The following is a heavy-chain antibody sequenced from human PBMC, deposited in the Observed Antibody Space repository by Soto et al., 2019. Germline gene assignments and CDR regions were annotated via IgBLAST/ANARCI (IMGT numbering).Heavy chain of an antibody. D-gene: IGHD5-18*01. CDR1: GGSISSGDYY. CDR3: ARVSPDTAMVNYWFDP. CDR2: IYYSGST. V-gene: IGHV4-30-4*01. J-gene: IGHJ5*02. Sequence: PSETLSLTCTVSGGSISSGDYYWRWIRQPPGKGLEWIGYIYYSGSTYYNPSLKSRVTISVDTSKNQFSLKLSSVTAADTAVYYCARVSPDTAMVNYWFDPWGQGTLVTVSS.